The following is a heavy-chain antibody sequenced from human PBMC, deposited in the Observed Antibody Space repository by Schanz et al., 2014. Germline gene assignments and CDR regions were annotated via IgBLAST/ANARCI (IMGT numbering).Heavy chain of an antibody. CDR2: TYSGGST. CDR1: GFTFNNFN. CDR3: AKDMHKDYGGKPQAFDI. V-gene: IGHV3-66*02. D-gene: IGHD4-17*01. J-gene: IGHJ3*02. Sequence: EVQLVESGGGLVKPGGSLRLSCAASGFTFNNFNMNWVRQAPGKGLEWVSITYSGGSTYYADSVKGRFTISRDTPKNTLYVQMNSLRAEDTAVYYCAKDMHKDYGGKPQAFDIWGQGTMVTVSS.